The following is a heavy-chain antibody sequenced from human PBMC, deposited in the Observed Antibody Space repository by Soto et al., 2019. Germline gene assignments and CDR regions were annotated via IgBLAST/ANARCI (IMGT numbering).Heavy chain of an antibody. CDR2: ISWNSGSI. V-gene: IGHV3-9*01. CDR3: VKDIDLGYCSSTSCPYDAFDI. Sequence: EVQLVESGGGLVQPGRSLRLSCAASGFTFDDYAMHWVRQAPGKGLEWVSGISWNSGSIGYADSVKGRFTISRDNAKNSLYLQMNSLRAEDTALYYCVKDIDLGYCSSTSCPYDAFDIWGQGTMVTVSS. J-gene: IGHJ3*02. CDR1: GFTFDDYA. D-gene: IGHD2-2*01.